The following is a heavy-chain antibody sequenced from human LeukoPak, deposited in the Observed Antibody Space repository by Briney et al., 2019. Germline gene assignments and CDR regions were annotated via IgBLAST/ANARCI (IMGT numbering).Heavy chain of an antibody. CDR1: GGSFSGYY. CDR3: ARGRSIVVVTARRAAEYFQH. J-gene: IGHJ1*01. V-gene: IGHV4-34*01. CDR2: INHSGST. Sequence: SETLSLTCAVYGGSFSGYYWSWIRQPPGKGLEWIGEINHSGSTNYNPSLKSRVTISVDTPKNQFSLKLSSVTAADTAVYYCARGRSIVVVTARRAAEYFQHWGQGTLVTVSS. D-gene: IGHD2-21*02.